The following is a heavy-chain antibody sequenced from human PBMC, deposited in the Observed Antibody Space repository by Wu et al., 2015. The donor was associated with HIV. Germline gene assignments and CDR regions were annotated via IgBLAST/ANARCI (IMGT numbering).Heavy chain of an antibody. V-gene: IGHV1-24*01. D-gene: IGHD3-22*01. CDR1: IHPSLNYP. CDR2: FDPEDGET. J-gene: IGHJ4*02. CDR3: ATARGGFDSSGSFCYYFDF. Sequence: QLIQSGAEVRSLGPSVKVSWQGFRIHPSLNYPCTGCDRLLEKGLSGWQGFDPEDGETIYAQKFQGRVMMTEDTSADVAYMELSTLTSEDTAVYYCATARGGFDSSGSFCYYFDFWGQGTLVTVSS.